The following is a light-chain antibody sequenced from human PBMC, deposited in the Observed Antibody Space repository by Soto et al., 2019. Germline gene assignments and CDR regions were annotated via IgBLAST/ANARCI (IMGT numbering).Light chain of an antibody. J-gene: IGKJ2*01. CDR2: GAS. V-gene: IGKV3-20*01. CDR3: KQYNNWPLYT. CDR1: QSVSSSY. Sequence: EIVLTQSPGTLSLSPGERATLSCRASQSVSSSYLAWYQQKPGQAPRLLIYGASSRATGIPDRFSGSGSGTDLTLTISRLEPEDFEVYYCKQYNNWPLYTFGQGTKLEMK.